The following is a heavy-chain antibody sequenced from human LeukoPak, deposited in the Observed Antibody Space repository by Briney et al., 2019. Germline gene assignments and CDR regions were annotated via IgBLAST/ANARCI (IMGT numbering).Heavy chain of an antibody. CDR2: MNPNSGNT. J-gene: IGHJ5*02. Sequence: ASVNVSCKASGYTFTSYDINWVRQATGQGLEWMGWMNPNSGNTGYAQKFQGRVTITRNTSISTAYMELSSLRSEDTAVYYCARRRTGYSSGWFAYNWFDPWGQGTLVTVSS. CDR1: GYTFTSYD. V-gene: IGHV1-8*03. CDR3: ARRRTGYSSGWFAYNWFDP. D-gene: IGHD6-19*01.